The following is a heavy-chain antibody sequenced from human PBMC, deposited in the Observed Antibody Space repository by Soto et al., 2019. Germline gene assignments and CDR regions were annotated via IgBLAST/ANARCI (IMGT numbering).Heavy chain of an antibody. CDR3: ARGGGDDIVVVPAAIRRDYYYYGMDV. CDR1: GGTFSSYA. Sequence: SVKVSCKASGGTFSSYAISWVRQAPGQGREWMGGVIPIFGTANYAQKFQGRVTITADESTSTAYMELSSLRSEDTAVYYCARGGGDDIVVVPAAIRRDYYYYGMDVWGQGXTVTVSS. CDR2: VIPIFGTA. D-gene: IGHD2-2*02. J-gene: IGHJ6*02. V-gene: IGHV1-69*13.